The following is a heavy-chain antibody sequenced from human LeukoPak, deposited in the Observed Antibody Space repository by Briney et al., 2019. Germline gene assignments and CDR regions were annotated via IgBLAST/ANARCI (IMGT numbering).Heavy chain of an antibody. CDR1: GGTFSSYA. CDR2: IIPIFGTA. D-gene: IGHD3-22*01. Sequence: ASVKVSCKASGGTFSSYAISWVRQAPGQGLEWMGGIIPIFGTANYAQKFQGRVTITADKSTSTAYMELSSLRSEDTAVYYCARDLKGHYDSSGYPLDAFDIWGQGTMVTVSS. CDR3: ARDLKGHYDSSGYPLDAFDI. J-gene: IGHJ3*02. V-gene: IGHV1-69*06.